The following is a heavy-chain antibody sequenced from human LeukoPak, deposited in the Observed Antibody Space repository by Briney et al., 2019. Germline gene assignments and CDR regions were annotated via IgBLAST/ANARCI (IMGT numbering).Heavy chain of an antibody. CDR1: GDYW. D-gene: IGHD3-9*01. CDR3: ATADWFSFDF. CDR2: IKNDGSEK. V-gene: IGHV3-7*04. Sequence: GGSLRLSCAASGDYWMSWVRQAPGKGLEWVATIKNDGSEKNYEDSVKGRFTISRDNAKNSLYLQMSGLRAENTAVYFCATADWFSFDFWGQGTLVTVSS. J-gene: IGHJ4*02.